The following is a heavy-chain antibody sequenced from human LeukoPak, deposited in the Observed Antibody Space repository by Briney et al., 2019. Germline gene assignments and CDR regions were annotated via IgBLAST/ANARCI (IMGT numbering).Heavy chain of an antibody. CDR2: INPNSGGT. J-gene: IGHJ4*02. CDR3: ARDPSQRGYSGYALLY. D-gene: IGHD5-12*01. CDR1: GYTFTGYS. V-gene: IGHV1-2*02. Sequence: ASVKVSCKASGYTFTGYSMHWVRQAPGQGLEWMGWINPNSGGTKFAQKFQGRVTMTRDTSISTAYMELSRLRSDDTAVYYCARDPSQRGYSGYALLYWGQGTLVTVSS.